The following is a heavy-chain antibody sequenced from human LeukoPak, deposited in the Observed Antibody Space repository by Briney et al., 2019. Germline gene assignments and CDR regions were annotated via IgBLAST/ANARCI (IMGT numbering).Heavy chain of an antibody. Sequence: GGSLRLSCAASGFTFDDYAMHWVRQAPGKGLEWVSGISWNSGSIGYADSVKGRFTISRDNAKNSLYLQMNSLRAEDTALYYCASKGQDYGDYVKAFDIWGQGTMVTVSS. J-gene: IGHJ3*02. V-gene: IGHV3-9*01. CDR3: ASKGQDYGDYVKAFDI. CDR1: GFTFDDYA. CDR2: ISWNSGSI. D-gene: IGHD4-17*01.